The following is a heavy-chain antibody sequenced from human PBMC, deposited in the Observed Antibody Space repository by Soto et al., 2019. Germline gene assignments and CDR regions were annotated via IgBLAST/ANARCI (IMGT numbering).Heavy chain of an antibody. CDR2: IYYSGST. Sequence: PSETLSLTCTVSDSSISSYYWSWIRQPPGKGLEWIGNIYYSGSTNYNPSLKSRVTISVDTSKNQFSLNLTSVTAADTAVYYCARDARYYGMDVWGQGTTVTVSS. J-gene: IGHJ6*02. V-gene: IGHV4-59*01. CDR3: ARDARYYGMDV. CDR1: DSSISSYY.